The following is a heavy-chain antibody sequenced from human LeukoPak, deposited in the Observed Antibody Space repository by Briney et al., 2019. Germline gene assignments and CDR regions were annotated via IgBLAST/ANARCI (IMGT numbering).Heavy chain of an antibody. CDR2: IGTAGDT. D-gene: IGHD3-9*01. V-gene: IGHV3-13*01. CDR3: ARAPSLTLPDY. CDR1: GFTFSSYD. Sequence: PGGSLRLSCAASGFTFSSYDMHWVRQATGKGLEWVSAIGTAGDTYYPGSVKGRFTISRENAKNSLYLQMNGLRAGDTAVYYCARAPSLTLPDYWGQGTLVTVSS. J-gene: IGHJ4*02.